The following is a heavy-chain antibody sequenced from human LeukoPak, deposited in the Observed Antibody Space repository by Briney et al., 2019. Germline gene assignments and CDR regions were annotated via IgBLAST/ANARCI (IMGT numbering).Heavy chain of an antibody. CDR3: VRERRTVAGVDY. J-gene: IGHJ4*02. CDR2: INHSGST. V-gene: IGHV4-34*01. Sequence: SETLSLTCAVYGGSFSGYYWSWIRQPPGKGLEWIGEINHSGSTNYNPSLKSRVTISVDTSKNQFSLKLSSVTAADTAIYFCVRERRTVAGVDYWGQGTLVTVSS. CDR1: GGSFSGYY. D-gene: IGHD6-19*01.